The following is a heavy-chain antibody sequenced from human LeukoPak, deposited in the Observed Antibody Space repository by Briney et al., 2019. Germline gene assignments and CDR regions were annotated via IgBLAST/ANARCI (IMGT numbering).Heavy chain of an antibody. V-gene: IGHV1-18*01. CDR1: GYTFTTYP. D-gene: IGHD3-9*01. Sequence: ASVKVSCKASGYTFTTYPINWVRQAPGQGLEWMGWISAYNGNTNYAQKLQGRVTMTADTSTSTAYMELRSLRSDDTAVYYCARGGGYDILTGYYNWGQGTLVTVSS. J-gene: IGHJ4*02. CDR2: ISAYNGNT. CDR3: ARGGGYDILTGYYN.